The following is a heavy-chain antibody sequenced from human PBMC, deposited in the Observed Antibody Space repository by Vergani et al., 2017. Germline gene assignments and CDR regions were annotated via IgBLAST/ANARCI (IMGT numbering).Heavy chain of an antibody. CDR3: ARIVGATGSDAFDI. J-gene: IGHJ3*02. V-gene: IGHV1-2*02. Sequence: QVQLVQSGAEVKKPGASVKVSCKTSGYTFTGYYMHWVRQAPGQGLEWMGWINPNSGGTNYAQKFQGRVTMTRDTSISTAYMDLSRLRSDDTAVYYCARIVGATGSDAFDIWGQGTMVTVSS. CDR1: GYTFTGYY. CDR2: INPNSGGT. D-gene: IGHD1-26*01.